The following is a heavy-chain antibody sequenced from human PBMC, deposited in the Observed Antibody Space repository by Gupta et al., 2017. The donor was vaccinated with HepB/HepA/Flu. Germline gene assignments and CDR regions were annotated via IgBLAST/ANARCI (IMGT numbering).Heavy chain of an antibody. CDR2: IWYDGSNK. CDR3: ARGHVTTTYYDILTGYYIGQDAFDI. V-gene: IGHV3-33*01. Sequence: QVQLVESGGGVVQPGRSLRLSCAASGFTFSSYGMHWVRQAPGKRLAWVAVIWYDGSNKYYADSVKGRFTISRDNAKNTLYLQMNSLRAEDTAVYYCARGHVTTTYYDILTGYYIGQDAFDIWGQGTMVTVSS. D-gene: IGHD3-9*01. CDR1: GFTFSSYG. J-gene: IGHJ3*02.